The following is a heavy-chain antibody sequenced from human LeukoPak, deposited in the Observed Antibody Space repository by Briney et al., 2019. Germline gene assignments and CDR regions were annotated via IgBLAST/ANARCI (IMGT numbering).Heavy chain of an antibody. Sequence: PSETLSLTCTVSGGSISSGSYYWSWIRQPAGKGLEWIGRIYTSGSTNYNPSLKSRVTISVDTSKNQFSLKLSSVTAADTAVDYWAREMVMVRGVEPFDYWAREPWSPSPQ. CDR1: GGSISSGSYY. D-gene: IGHD3-10*01. J-gene: IGHJ4*02. CDR3: AREMVMVRGVEPFDY. CDR2: IYTSGST. V-gene: IGHV4-61*02.